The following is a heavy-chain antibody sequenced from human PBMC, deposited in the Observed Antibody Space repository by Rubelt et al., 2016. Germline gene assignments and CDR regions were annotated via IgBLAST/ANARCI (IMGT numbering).Heavy chain of an antibody. D-gene: IGHD5-18*01. V-gene: IGHV1-3*01. J-gene: IGHJ2*01. CDR3: ARSKDTAMVTDADWYFDL. CDR2: INAGNGNT. CDR1: GYPFASYA. Sequence: QVQLVQSGAEVKRPGASVKVSCKASGYPFASYAMHWVRQAPGQRLEWMGWINAGNGNTKYSQKFRGRVTSTRDTSASTAYMELSSLRSEDTAVYYCARSKDTAMVTDADWYFDLWGRGTLVTVSS.